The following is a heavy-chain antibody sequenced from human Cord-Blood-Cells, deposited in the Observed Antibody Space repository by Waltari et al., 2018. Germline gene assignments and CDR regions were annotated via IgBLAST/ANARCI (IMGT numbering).Heavy chain of an antibody. V-gene: IGHV4-34*01. J-gene: IGHJ4*02. CDR3: ARLSSSWYRDKDY. Sequence: QVQLQQWGAGLLKPSETLSLTVAAYGGSFRGYFWSWIRQPPGRGLGWIGEINHSGSTNYNPSLKSRVTISVDTSKNQFSLKLSSVTAADTAVYYCARLSSSWYRDKDYWGQGTLVTVSS. D-gene: IGHD6-13*01. CDR2: INHSGST. CDR1: GGSFRGYF.